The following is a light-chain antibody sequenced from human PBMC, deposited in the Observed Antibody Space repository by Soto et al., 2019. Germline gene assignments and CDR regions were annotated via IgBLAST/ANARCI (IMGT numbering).Light chain of an antibody. J-gene: IGKJ5*01. CDR3: QQRSNLPGIT. Sequence: VMTQSLATVSVSTGERATLSCRASQSVNRYLAWYQQKPGQAPRLLIYDASNRATGIPARFSGSGSGTDFTLTISSLEPEDFAVYYCQQRSNLPGITFCQGRRLEIK. CDR2: DAS. V-gene: IGKV3-11*01. CDR1: QSVNRY.